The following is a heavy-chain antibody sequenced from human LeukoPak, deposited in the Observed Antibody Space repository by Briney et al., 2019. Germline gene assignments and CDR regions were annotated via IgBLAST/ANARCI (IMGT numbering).Heavy chain of an antibody. CDR2: VSTSGGST. D-gene: IGHD3-22*01. CDR1: GLTFSRYA. V-gene: IGHV3-23*01. J-gene: IGHJ4*02. CDR3: ARQAYDSPRTDFDY. Sequence: GGSLRLSCAASGLTFSRYAMSWVRQAPGKGLEWVSGVSTSGGSTYYADSVKGRFTISRDNSKNTLHLQMNSLRAEDTAIYYCARQAYDSPRTDFDYWGQGTLVTVSS.